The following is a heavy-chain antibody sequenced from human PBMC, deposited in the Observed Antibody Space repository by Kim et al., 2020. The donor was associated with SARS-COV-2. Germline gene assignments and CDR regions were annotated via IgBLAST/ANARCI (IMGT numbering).Heavy chain of an antibody. V-gene: IGHV4-34*01. Sequence: SETLSLTCAVYGGSFSGYYWSWIRQPPGKGLEWIGEINHSGSTNYNPSLKSRVTISVDTSKNQFSLKLSSVTAADTAVYYCARGGRFLENGMDVWGQGTT. CDR1: GGSFSGYY. J-gene: IGHJ6*02. CDR2: INHSGST. D-gene: IGHD3-3*01. CDR3: ARGGRFLENGMDV.